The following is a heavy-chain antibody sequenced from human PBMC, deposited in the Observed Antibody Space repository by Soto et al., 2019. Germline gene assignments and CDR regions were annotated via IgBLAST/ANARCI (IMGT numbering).Heavy chain of an antibody. CDR1: GFTFSSYA. J-gene: IGHJ4*02. CDR2: VSYDGSTK. Sequence: QVQLVESGGGVVQPGRSLRLSCAASGFTFSSYALHWVRQAPGKGLEWLAVVSYDGSTKYYADSVKGRFTISRDNSNNTLYLQMNSLGPEDTALYYCARDLGGYNSPYVDYWGQGTLVTVSS. D-gene: IGHD5-12*01. V-gene: IGHV3-30*04. CDR3: ARDLGGYNSPYVDY.